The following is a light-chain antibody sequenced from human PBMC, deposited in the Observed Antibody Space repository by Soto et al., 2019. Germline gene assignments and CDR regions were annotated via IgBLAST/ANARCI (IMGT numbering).Light chain of an antibody. CDR2: SAC. CDR1: QTISTY. CDR3: QQSYSMRFS. Sequence: DIQMTQSPPSLSASVGDRVSITCRACQTISTYVNWYQHKPGQAPKLLRYSACTLHSGVPSRLSGSCSGTNCTLTITRVQPEDLATYFSQQSYSMRFSFGPETRVDLK. V-gene: IGKV1-39*01. J-gene: IGKJ3*01.